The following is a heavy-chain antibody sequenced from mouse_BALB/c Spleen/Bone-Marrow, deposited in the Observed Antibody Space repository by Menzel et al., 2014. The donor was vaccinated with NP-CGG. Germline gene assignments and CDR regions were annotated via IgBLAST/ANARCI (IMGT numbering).Heavy chain of an antibody. CDR3: ARHDYAY. D-gene: IGHD2-4*01. Sequence: EVQVVESWGGLVKPGGSLKLSCAASGFTFSSYAMSWVRQTPEKRLEWVATISSGGSYTYYPDSVKGRFTISRDNAKNTLYLQMSSLRSEDTAMYYCARHDYAYWGQGTLVTVSA. V-gene: IGHV5-9-3*01. CDR2: ISSGGSYT. CDR1: GFTFSSYA. J-gene: IGHJ3*01.